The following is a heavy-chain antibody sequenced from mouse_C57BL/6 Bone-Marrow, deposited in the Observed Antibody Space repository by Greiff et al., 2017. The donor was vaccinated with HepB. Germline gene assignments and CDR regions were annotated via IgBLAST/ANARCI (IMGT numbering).Heavy chain of an antibody. D-gene: IGHD1-1*01. CDR1: GFSLTSYA. CDR3: ASSITHWYFDV. J-gene: IGHJ1*01. Sequence: VQLQQSGPGLVAPSPSLSITCTVSGFSLTSYAISWVLQPPGKGLEWLGVIWTGRGTNYNSALKSRLSISKDNSKSQVFLQMNSLQTDDTARYYCASSITHWYFDVGGSGTTVTVSA. CDR2: IWTGRGT. V-gene: IGHV2-9-1*01.